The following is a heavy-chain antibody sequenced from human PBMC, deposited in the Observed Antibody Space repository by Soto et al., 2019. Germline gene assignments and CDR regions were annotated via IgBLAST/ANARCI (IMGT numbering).Heavy chain of an antibody. CDR3: ARVPTP. V-gene: IGHV4-59*12. Sequence: SETLSLTCTVSGGSISSYYWSWIRQPPGKGLEWIGYIFYKGNTIYSPSLNRRVTISVDRSKNQFSLKLSSVTAADTAVYYCARVPTPWGQGTLVTVSS. CDR2: IFYKGNT. CDR1: GGSISSYY. J-gene: IGHJ5*02.